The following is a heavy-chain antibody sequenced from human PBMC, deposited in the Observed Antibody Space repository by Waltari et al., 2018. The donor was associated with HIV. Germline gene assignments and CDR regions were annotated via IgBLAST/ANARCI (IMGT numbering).Heavy chain of an antibody. CDR2: IWADGSHE. CDR1: GFNFSNYA. J-gene: IGHJ6*02. V-gene: IGHV3-33*02. D-gene: IGHD3-10*01. CDR3: ARDQHSATNYYGLDV. Sequence: QVHLVESGGAVVQSGKSLRLSCAASGFNFSNYAMHWVRQGPGKGLEVVSVIWADGSHESYADFAKGRFTISRDDSDNTLFLYLSGLRADDTAVYYCARDQHSATNYYGLDVWGQGTTVTVS.